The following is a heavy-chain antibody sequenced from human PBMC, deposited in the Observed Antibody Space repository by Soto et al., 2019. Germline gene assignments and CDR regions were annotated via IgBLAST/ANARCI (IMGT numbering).Heavy chain of an antibody. Sequence: SETLSLTXAVYGGSFSGYYWSWIRQPPGKGLEWIGEINHSGSTNYNPSLKSRVTISVDTSKNQFSLKLSSVTAADTAVYYCARGKSSSWYVYYFDYWGQGTLVTVSS. V-gene: IGHV4-34*01. J-gene: IGHJ4*02. CDR2: INHSGST. CDR1: GGSFSGYY. CDR3: ARGKSSSWYVYYFDY. D-gene: IGHD6-13*01.